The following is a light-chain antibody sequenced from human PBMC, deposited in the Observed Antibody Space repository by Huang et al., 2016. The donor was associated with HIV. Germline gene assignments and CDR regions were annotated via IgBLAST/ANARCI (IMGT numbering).Light chain of an antibody. J-gene: IGKJ1*01. CDR2: GAS. V-gene: IGKV3-20*01. CDR3: QQYGSSPWT. CDR1: QSITSSY. Sequence: ENVLTQSPGTLSLSPGERATLSCRASQSITSSYLAWYQQKPGQAPRLRIYGASSRAPGIPDRVSGSGAGTDFTLTISRLEPEDFAVYYCQQYGSSPWTFGQGTKVEIK.